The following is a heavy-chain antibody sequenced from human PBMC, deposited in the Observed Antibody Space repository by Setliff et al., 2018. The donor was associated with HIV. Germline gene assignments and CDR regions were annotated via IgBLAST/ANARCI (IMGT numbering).Heavy chain of an antibody. CDR3: ARYRRFADYIDV. CDR1: GDSMSSDNYF. Sequence: PSETLSLTCTVSGDSMSSDNYFWVWVRQPPGKGLEWMGNIFHSGNTYYSPSLKSRVTMSLGTSMNQFSLKLTSVTAADTALYYCARYRRFADYIDVWGKGTTVTVSS. J-gene: IGHJ6*03. D-gene: IGHD1-26*01. V-gene: IGHV4-39*01. CDR2: IFHSGNT.